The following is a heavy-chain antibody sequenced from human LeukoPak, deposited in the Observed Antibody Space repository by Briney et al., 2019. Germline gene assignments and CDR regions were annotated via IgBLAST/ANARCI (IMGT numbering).Heavy chain of an antibody. D-gene: IGHD4-11*01. CDR2: IYPGDSDT. V-gene: IGHV5-51*01. CDR1: GYSFTINW. Sequence: GESLKISCKASGYSFTINWIAGVRQMPGKGLELMGIIYPGDSDTRYSPSFQGQVTISADKSISTAYLQWSSLKASDTAMYYCARVDYSNYIGHYWGRGTLVTVSS. J-gene: IGHJ4*02. CDR3: ARVDYSNYIGHY.